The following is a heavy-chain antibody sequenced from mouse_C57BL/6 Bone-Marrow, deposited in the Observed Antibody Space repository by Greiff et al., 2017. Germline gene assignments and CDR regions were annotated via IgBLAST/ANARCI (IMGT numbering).Heavy chain of an antibody. Sequence: EVMLVESGEGLVKPGGSLKLSCAASGFTFSSYAMSWVRQTPEKRLEWVAYISSGGDYIYYADTVKGRYTISRDNARNTLYLQMSSLKSEDTAMYYCTREIYYYGSSPYYFDYWGQGTTLTVSS. CDR3: TREIYYYGSSPYYFDY. J-gene: IGHJ2*01. CDR1: GFTFSSYA. D-gene: IGHD1-1*01. CDR2: ISSGGDYI. V-gene: IGHV5-9-1*02.